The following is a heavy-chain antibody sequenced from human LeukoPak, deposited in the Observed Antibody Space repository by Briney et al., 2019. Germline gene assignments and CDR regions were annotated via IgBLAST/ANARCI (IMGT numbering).Heavy chain of an antibody. V-gene: IGHV1-18*04. CDR3: ARDWSYSGSPTFFDY. CDR1: GYTFTDNF. D-gene: IGHD1-26*01. Sequence: ASVKVSCKSSGYTFTDNFIHWVRQAPGQGLEWMGWISAYNGNTNYAQKLQGRVTMTTDTSASTAYMELRSLRSDDTAVYYCARDWSYSGSPTFFDYWGQGTLVTVSS. CDR2: ISAYNGNT. J-gene: IGHJ4*02.